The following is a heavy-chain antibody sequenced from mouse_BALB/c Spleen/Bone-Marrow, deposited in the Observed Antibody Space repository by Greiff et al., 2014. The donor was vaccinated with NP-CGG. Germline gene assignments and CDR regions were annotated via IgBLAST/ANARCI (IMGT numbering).Heavy chain of an antibody. D-gene: IGHD2-4*01. CDR1: RFSLTDYG. Sequence: VQLQQSGPGLVAPSQSLSITCTVSRFSLTDYGVSWIRQPPGKGLEWLGVIWGVGTTYYNSALKSRLSISKDNSKSQVFLKMNSLQTDDTAIYYCAKIYYDFDGFAHWGQGTLVTVSA. J-gene: IGHJ3*01. CDR2: IWGVGTT. V-gene: IGHV2-6-5*01. CDR3: AKIYYDFDGFAH.